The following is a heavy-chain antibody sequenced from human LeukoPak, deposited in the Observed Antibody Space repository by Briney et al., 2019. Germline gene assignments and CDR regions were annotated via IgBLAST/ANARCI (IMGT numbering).Heavy chain of an antibody. CDR1: GGSIFRYY. Sequence: SETLPHICTDAGGSIFRYYWSWIRQPAGRGLEWTGRIHNSGSTSYNLSLKSRITMSIDTSMNHFSLKVTSVTAADTAVYYCAREVIGPLSWFHPLGQGTLVTVSS. CDR3: AREVIGPLSWFHP. J-gene: IGHJ5*02. V-gene: IGHV4-4*07. CDR2: IHNSGST.